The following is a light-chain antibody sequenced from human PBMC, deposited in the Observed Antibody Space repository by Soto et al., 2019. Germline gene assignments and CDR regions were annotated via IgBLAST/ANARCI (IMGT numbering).Light chain of an antibody. V-gene: IGLV1-47*01. CDR2: KNN. Sequence: QSVLTQPPSASGTPGQRVTISCSGSSSNIGNHYVYWYQLLPGTAPKLLIYKNNQRPSGVPDRFSGSKSGTSASLAISGLRSEDEADYYCAAWDDSLSGLVVFGGGTKLTVL. CDR1: SSNIGNHY. CDR3: AAWDDSLSGLVV. J-gene: IGLJ2*01.